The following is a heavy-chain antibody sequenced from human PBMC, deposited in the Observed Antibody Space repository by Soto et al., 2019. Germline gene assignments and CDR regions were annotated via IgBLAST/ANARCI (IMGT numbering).Heavy chain of an antibody. Sequence: GGSLRLSCAASGFTFSSYSMNWVRQAPGKGLEWVSYISSSSSTIYYADSVRGRFTISRDNAKNSLYLQMNSLRDEDTAVYYCARDIGYYDSSGYYYGRDAFEIWGQGTMVTVSS. J-gene: IGHJ3*02. CDR2: ISSSSSTI. CDR1: GFTFSSYS. CDR3: ARDIGYYDSSGYYYGRDAFEI. V-gene: IGHV3-48*02. D-gene: IGHD3-22*01.